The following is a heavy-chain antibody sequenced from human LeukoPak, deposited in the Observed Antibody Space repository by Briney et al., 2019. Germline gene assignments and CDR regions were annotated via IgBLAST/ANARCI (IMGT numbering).Heavy chain of an antibody. J-gene: IGHJ4*02. CDR1: GFSVTDTYC. CDR2: ICHSGST. D-gene: IGHD5-24*01. Sequence: SETLSLTCSVSGFSVTDTYCWGWIRQPPGKGLGWIGNICHSGSTYYSPSLKSRVTISLDTSKNQFSLRLSSVTAADTAVYYCARALWLQSPSDYWGQGTLVTVSS. CDR3: ARALWLQSPSDY. V-gene: IGHV4-38-2*02.